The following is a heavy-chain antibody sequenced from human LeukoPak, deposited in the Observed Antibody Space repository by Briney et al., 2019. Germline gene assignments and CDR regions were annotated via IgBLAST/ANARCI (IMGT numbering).Heavy chain of an antibody. Sequence: GGSLRLSCAASGFTFSNAWMSWVRQAPGKGLEWVGRIKSKTDGGTSDHAAPVKGRFSISRDDSKNTLYLQMNSLKTEDTAVYYCTTDHLHRYSYFDYWGQGTLVTVSS. J-gene: IGHJ4*02. D-gene: IGHD1-1*01. CDR3: TTDHLHRYSYFDY. CDR2: IKSKTDGGTS. V-gene: IGHV3-15*01. CDR1: GFTFSNAW.